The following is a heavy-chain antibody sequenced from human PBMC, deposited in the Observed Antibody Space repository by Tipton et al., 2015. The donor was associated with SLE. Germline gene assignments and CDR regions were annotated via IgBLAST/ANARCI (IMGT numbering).Heavy chain of an antibody. D-gene: IGHD5-24*01. CDR3: ASKDGYNSPVAFDI. Sequence: TLSLTCTVSGGSISSGGYYWGWIRQHPGKGLEWIGYIYYSGSTYYNPSLKSRVTISVDTSKNQFSLKLSSVTAADTAAYYCASKDGYNSPVAFDIWGQGTMVTVSS. CDR1: GGSISSGGYY. V-gene: IGHV4-31*03. J-gene: IGHJ3*02. CDR2: IYYSGST.